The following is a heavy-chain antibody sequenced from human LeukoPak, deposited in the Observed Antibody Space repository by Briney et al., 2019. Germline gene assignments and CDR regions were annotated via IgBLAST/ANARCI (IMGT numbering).Heavy chain of an antibody. CDR3: AKSSGWYGAKLDY. D-gene: IGHD6-19*01. V-gene: IGHV3-30*18. CDR2: ISYDGSNK. Sequence: GGSLRLSCAASGFTFSSYGMHWVRQAPGKGLEWVAVISYDGSNKYYADSVKGRFTISRDHSKNTLYLQMNSLRAEDTAVYYCAKSSGWYGAKLDYWGQGTLVTVSS. CDR1: GFTFSSYG. J-gene: IGHJ4*02.